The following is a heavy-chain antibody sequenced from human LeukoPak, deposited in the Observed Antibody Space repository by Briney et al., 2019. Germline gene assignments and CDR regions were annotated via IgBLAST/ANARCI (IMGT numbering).Heavy chain of an antibody. J-gene: IGHJ4*02. V-gene: IGHV4-4*07. CDR2: IYTSVST. D-gene: IGHD1-26*01. Sequence: SETLSLTCTVSGGSISSYYWSWIRQPAGKGLEWIGRIYTSVSTNYNPSLKSRVTMSVDTSKNQFSLKLSSVTAADTAVFYCARGTWELLSYYFDYWGQGTLVTVSS. CDR3: ARGTWELLSYYFDY. CDR1: GGSISSYY.